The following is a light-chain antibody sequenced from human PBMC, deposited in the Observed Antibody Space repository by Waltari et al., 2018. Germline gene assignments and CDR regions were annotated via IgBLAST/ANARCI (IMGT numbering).Light chain of an antibody. CDR2: DVS. V-gene: IGLV2-14*03. CDR1: CSATGVYNS. J-gene: IGLJ2*01. Sequence: QSALTQPASVSGSPGQPITLSCTGTCSATGVYNSLSSYQQGPGKAPKLIIYDVSNPPSGVASRFSGSKSGNTASLTISGLQAEDEANYYCSSYIDSSTLELFGGGTSLTVL. CDR3: SSYIDSSTLEL.